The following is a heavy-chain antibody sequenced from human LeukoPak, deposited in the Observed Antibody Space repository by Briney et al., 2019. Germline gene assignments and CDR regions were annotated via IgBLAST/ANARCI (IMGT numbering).Heavy chain of an antibody. Sequence: GGSLRLSCAASGFTFSSYCMHWVRHAPAKGLDGVAIIFYDGSNKYYADPVKGRFTISRDNSKNTLYLQMNSLRAEDTAVYYCAAAAGTSYFQHWGQGTLVTVSS. CDR1: GFTFSSYC. CDR2: IFYDGSNK. J-gene: IGHJ1*01. V-gene: IGHV3-33*01. CDR3: AAAAGTSYFQH. D-gene: IGHD6-13*01.